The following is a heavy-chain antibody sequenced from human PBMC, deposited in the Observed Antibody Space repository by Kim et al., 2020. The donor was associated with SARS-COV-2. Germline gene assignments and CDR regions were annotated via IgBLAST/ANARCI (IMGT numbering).Heavy chain of an antibody. CDR2: IKHDGSET. CDR1: AFTFRDYW. CDR3: ARDPDSFDF. V-gene: IGHV3-7*03. Sequence: GGSLRLSCAASAFTFRDYWMSWVRQAPGKGLEWVANIKHDGSETYYVDSVKGRFTISRDNAKNSLFLQMNSLRAEDTAVYYCARDPDSFDFWGQGTLVTV. J-gene: IGHJ4*02. D-gene: IGHD3-22*01.